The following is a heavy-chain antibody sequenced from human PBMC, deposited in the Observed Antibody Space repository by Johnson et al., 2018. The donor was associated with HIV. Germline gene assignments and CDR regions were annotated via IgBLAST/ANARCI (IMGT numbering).Heavy chain of an antibody. CDR2: IWYDGSNK. D-gene: IGHD3-10*01. J-gene: IGHJ3*02. Sequence: QVQLVESGGGVVQPGRSLRLSCAASGFTFSNFGMHWVRQAPGKGLEWVAVIWYDGSNKYYADSVKGRLTISRDRSKNTLYLQMNSLRADDTAVYYCAIGRGEFPRHAFDIWGQGTMVTVSS. CDR1: GFTFSNFG. V-gene: IGHV3-33*01. CDR3: AIGRGEFPRHAFDI.